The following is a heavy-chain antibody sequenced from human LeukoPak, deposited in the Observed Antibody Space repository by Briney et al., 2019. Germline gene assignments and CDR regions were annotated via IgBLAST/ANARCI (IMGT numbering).Heavy chain of an antibody. Sequence: SETLSLTCTVSGGSISSYYWSWIRQPAGKGLEWIGRIYTSGSTNYNPSLKSRVTMSVDTSKNQFSLKLSSVTAADTAVYYCAREVADLIEILEITQYYYYYMDVWGKGTTVTVSS. CDR3: AREVADLIEILEITQYYYYYMDV. CDR2: IYTSGST. CDR1: GGSISSYY. V-gene: IGHV4-4*07. J-gene: IGHJ6*03. D-gene: IGHD2-21*01.